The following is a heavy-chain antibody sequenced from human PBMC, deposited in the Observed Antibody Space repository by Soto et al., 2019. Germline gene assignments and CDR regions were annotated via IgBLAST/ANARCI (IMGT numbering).Heavy chain of an antibody. Sequence: GGSLRLSCAASGFTFSSYAMSWVRQAPGKGLEWVSAISGSGGSTYYADSVKGRFTISRDNSKNTLYLQMNSLRAEDTAVYYCAKRAAGVAYYYYYMDVWGKGTTVTVSS. CDR1: GFTFSSYA. D-gene: IGHD6-13*01. CDR2: ISGSGGST. V-gene: IGHV3-23*01. CDR3: AKRAAGVAYYYYYMDV. J-gene: IGHJ6*03.